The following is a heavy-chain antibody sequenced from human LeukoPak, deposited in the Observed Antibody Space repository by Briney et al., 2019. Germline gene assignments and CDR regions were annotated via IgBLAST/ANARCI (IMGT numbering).Heavy chain of an antibody. V-gene: IGHV3-48*03. CDR2: ISSSGSTI. J-gene: IGHJ4*02. D-gene: IGHD6-19*01. Sequence: GGSLRLSCAASGFTFSSYEMNCVRQAPGKGLEWVSYISSSGSTIYYADSVKGRFTISRDNAKNSLYLQMNSLRAEDTAVYYCARDSSVAGPNCFDYWGQGTLVTVSS. CDR1: GFTFSSYE. CDR3: ARDSSVAGPNCFDY.